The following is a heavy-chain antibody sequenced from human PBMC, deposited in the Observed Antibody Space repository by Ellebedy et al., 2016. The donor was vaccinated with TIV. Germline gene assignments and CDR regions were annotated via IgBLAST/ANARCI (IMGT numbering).Heavy chain of an antibody. CDR2: ITAYNDNT. Sequence: ASVKVSCXASGYTFTTYGLSWVRQAPGQGLEWMGWITAYNDNTDYAQKFQGRVTMTTDTSTTTAYMELRNLRSDDTAMYYCARDREAYCSRTSCYGMGFDYWGQGTLVTVSS. D-gene: IGHD2-2*01. CDR3: ARDREAYCSRTSCYGMGFDY. CDR1: GYTFTTYG. V-gene: IGHV1-18*01. J-gene: IGHJ4*02.